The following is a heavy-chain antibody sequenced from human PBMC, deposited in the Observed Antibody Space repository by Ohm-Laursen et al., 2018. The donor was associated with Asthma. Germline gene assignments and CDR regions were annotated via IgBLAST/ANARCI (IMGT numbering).Heavy chain of an antibody. CDR2: ISTASTFI. Sequence: SLRLSCAASGFTFSSYAMHWVHQAPGKGLQWVASISTASTFIYYADSVRGRFTTSRDNAKNLVYLQMDSLRVDDTALYYCARIGPEWELPGREYSLHHWGEGTLVTVSS. D-gene: IGHD1-26*01. V-gene: IGHV3-21*01. J-gene: IGHJ1*01. CDR3: ARIGPEWELPGREYSLHH. CDR1: GFTFSSYA.